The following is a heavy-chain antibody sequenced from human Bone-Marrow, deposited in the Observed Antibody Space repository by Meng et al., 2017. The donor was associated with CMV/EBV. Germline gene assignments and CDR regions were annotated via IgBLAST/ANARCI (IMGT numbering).Heavy chain of an antibody. D-gene: IGHD2-2*01. CDR1: YY. J-gene: IGHJ5*02. Sequence: YYWSWIRQPPGKGLVWSRAIKQSGSTNYNTSLKSRVTVSVDTSKNQFSLKLSSVTAADTAVYYCARIIRRRDIVVVPATHPEGWFDPWGQGTLVTVSS. CDR2: IKQSGST. V-gene: IGHV4-34*01. CDR3: ARIIRRRDIVVVPATHPEGWFDP.